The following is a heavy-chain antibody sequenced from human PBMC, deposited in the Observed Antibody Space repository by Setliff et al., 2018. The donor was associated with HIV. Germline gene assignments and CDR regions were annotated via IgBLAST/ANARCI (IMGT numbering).Heavy chain of an antibody. CDR1: GFSFNNYA. Sequence: PGGSLRLSCAASGFSFNNYAMAWVRQAPGKGLEWVASISTSSGSTIYYADSVKGRFTISRDNAKNSLYLQMNSLRAEDTALYYCAREPYYDILTGYLDYWGQGALVTVSS. CDR2: ISTSSGSTI. J-gene: IGHJ4*02. CDR3: AREPYYDILTGYLDY. D-gene: IGHD3-9*01. V-gene: IGHV3-11*01.